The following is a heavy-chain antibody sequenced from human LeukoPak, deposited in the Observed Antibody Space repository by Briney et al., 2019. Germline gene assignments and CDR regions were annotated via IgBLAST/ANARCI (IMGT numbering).Heavy chain of an antibody. CDR3: AKDFRIGYSAHFDY. V-gene: IGHV3-23*01. J-gene: IGHJ4*02. CDR2: IYENGGTT. Sequence: GGSLRLSCVGSGFTFRSHAMSWVRQAPEKGLEFVSGIYENGGTTYYADSVEGRFSISRDNSKNTLYLQMDSLRGEDTAVYYCAKDFRIGYSAHFDYWGQGALVTVSS. D-gene: IGHD2-21*01. CDR1: GFTFRSHA.